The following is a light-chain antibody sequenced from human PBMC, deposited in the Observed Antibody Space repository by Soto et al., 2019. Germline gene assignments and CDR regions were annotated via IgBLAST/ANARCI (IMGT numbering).Light chain of an antibody. CDR2: GAS. CDR3: HQNNNWPPYT. V-gene: IGKV3-15*01. CDR1: QSISTN. Sequence: EIVMTQSPATLSVFPGERATLSCRASQSISTNLAWYQQKPGQAPRLLIYGASARATGIPARFSGSGSGTEFTLTISSLRSEEFAVYYCHQNNNWPPYTFGQGTKLEIK. J-gene: IGKJ2*01.